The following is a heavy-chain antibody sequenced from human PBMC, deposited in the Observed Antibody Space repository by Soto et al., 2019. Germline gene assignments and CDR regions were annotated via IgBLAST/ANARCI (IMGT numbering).Heavy chain of an antibody. CDR1: GYTFTSYY. J-gene: IGHJ4*02. CDR3: ARDLDSILGLPGLGEWGY. D-gene: IGHD3-16*01. Sequence: QVQLVQSGAEVKKPGASVKVSCKASGYTFTSYYMHWVRQAPVQGLEWMGIINPSGGSTSYAQKFQGRVTMTRETSSNTGYMVLSSLRFEDPAVYYCARDLDSILGLPGLGEWGYWGQVTLVTVSS. V-gene: IGHV1-46*01. CDR2: INPSGGST.